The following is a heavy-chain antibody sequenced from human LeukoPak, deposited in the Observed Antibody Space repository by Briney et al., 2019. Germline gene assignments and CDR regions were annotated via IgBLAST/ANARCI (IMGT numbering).Heavy chain of an antibody. CDR2: ISGYSGNT. D-gene: IGHD3-10*01. CDR3: AREATSGPYYGSGSYVY. Sequence: ASVKVSCKASGYTFTSYGISWVRQAPGQGLEWMGWISGYSGNTNYAQKFQGRVTMTTDTSTSTAYMELRSLRSDDTAVYYCAREATSGPYYGSGSYVYWGQGTLVTVSS. V-gene: IGHV1-18*01. J-gene: IGHJ4*02. CDR1: GYTFTSYG.